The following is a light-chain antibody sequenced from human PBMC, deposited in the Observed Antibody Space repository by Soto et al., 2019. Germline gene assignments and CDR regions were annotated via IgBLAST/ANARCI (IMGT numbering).Light chain of an antibody. CDR3: SSYTDSNTLV. CDR1: SSDIGNYIY. Sequence: QSALTQPASVSGSPGQSITISCTGTSSDIGNYIYVSWYQHHPGKAPKLIIYDVSNRPSGISNRFSGSKSGNTASLTISGLQAEDEADYFCSSYTDSNTLVFGGGTQLTVL. CDR2: DVS. J-gene: IGLJ2*01. V-gene: IGLV2-14*03.